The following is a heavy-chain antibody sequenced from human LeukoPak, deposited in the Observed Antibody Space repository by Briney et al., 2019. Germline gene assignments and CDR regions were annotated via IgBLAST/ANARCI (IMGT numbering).Heavy chain of an antibody. Sequence: PSETLSLTCTVSGGSISSYSWRWIPQPAGKGLEWFGRIYTSGSTNYNPSLMGRVTMSVDTSKNQFSLKLNSVTAADTAVYYCARSRPTYYYDSSPLYYFEYWGQGTLVTVSS. CDR1: GGSISSYS. D-gene: IGHD3-22*01. CDR2: IYTSGST. J-gene: IGHJ4*02. CDR3: ARSRPTYYYDSSPLYYFEY. V-gene: IGHV4-4*07.